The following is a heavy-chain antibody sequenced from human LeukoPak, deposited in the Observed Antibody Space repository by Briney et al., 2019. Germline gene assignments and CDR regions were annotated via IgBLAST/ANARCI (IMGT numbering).Heavy chain of an antibody. J-gene: IGHJ4*02. V-gene: IGHV4-34*01. CDR3: ARRRYSYGY. CDR2: SLDYSGTT. Sequence: SETLSLTCDVYGGSFSGYYWSWIRQSPGKGLEWIGESLDYSGTTNYNPALKSRVTISVDTSKSQFSLRLSSVTAADTAVYYCARRRYSYGYWGQGTLVTVSS. D-gene: IGHD5-18*01. CDR1: GGSFSGYY.